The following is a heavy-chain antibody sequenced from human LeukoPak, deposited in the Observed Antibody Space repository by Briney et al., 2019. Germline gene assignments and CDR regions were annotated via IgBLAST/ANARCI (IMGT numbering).Heavy chain of an antibody. CDR3: AREANHYGSGSYFEGTFDY. J-gene: IGHJ4*02. CDR2: IYHNGIT. Sequence: RSETLSLTCNVSGVSISTHYWSWIRHSPGKGLEWIGYIYHNGITNYNPSLKSRVTISIDTSKNEFSPKLTSVIAADTAVYFCAREANHYGSGSYFEGTFDYWGQGSLVTVSS. D-gene: IGHD3-10*01. CDR1: GVSISTHY. V-gene: IGHV4-59*11.